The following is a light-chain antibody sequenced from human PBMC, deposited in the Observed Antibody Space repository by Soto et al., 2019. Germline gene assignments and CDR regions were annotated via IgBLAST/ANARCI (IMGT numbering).Light chain of an antibody. CDR3: QQYGRSPIT. CDR1: QSVSSD. CDR2: GAS. Sequence: EVVLTQSPGTLSFSPGERATLSCRASQSVSSDLAWYQQKPGQAPRLLISGASSRATGIPDRFSGSGSGTDFTLTISRLEPEDFALYYCQQYGRSPITFGLGTRLEIK. V-gene: IGKV3-20*01. J-gene: IGKJ5*01.